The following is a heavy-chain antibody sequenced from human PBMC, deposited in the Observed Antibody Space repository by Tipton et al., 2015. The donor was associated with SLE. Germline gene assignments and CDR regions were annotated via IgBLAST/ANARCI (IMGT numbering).Heavy chain of an antibody. CDR1: GVSISSYY. CDR3: ARDDPTGDAFDI. Sequence: TLSLTCTVSGVSISSYYWSWIRQPPGKGLEWIGYIYYSGTTNYNPSLKSRVTISVDTSKNQFSLKLSSVTAADTAVYYCARDDPTGDAFDIWGQGTMVTVSS. CDR2: IYYSGTT. J-gene: IGHJ3*02. V-gene: IGHV4-59*01.